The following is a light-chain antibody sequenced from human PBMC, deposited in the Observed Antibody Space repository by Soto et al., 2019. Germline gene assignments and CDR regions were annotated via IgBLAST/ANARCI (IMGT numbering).Light chain of an antibody. J-gene: IGKJ1*01. CDR1: QSINNY. CDR2: KAS. Sequence: DIQMTQSPSTLSASVGDRVTITCRASQSINNYVAWYQQKPGKAPKLLIYKASTLESGVPSRFSGSGSGTEFTLSISSLQPDVFATYYCQQYESFPRTFGQGTKVEIK. CDR3: QQYESFPRT. V-gene: IGKV1-5*03.